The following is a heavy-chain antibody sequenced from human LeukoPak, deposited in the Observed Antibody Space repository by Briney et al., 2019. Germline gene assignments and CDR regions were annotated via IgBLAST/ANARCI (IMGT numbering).Heavy chain of an antibody. J-gene: IGHJ4*02. CDR2: IIPILSIA. D-gene: IGHD3-22*01. CDR3: ARGAWDSSGYYTY. CDR1: GGTFSSYA. Sequence: SVKVSCKASGGTFSSYAISWVRQAPGQGLEWMGRIIPILSIANYAQKFQGRVTITADKSTSTAYMELSSLRSEDTAVYYCARGAWDSSGYYTYWGQGTLVTVSS. V-gene: IGHV1-69*04.